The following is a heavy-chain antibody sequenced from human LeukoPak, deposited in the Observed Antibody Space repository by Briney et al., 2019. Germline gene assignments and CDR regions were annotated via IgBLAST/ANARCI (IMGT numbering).Heavy chain of an antibody. CDR1: GFTFDDYA. CDR3: AKDYCSSTSCHYYYMDV. D-gene: IGHD2-2*01. Sequence: GGSLRLSCAASGFTFDDYAMHWVRQAPGKGLEWVSLISWDGGSTYYADSVKGRFTISRDNSKNSLYLQMNSLRAEDTALYYCAKDYCSSTSCHYYYMDVWGKGTTVTVSS. V-gene: IGHV3-43D*03. J-gene: IGHJ6*03. CDR2: ISWDGGST.